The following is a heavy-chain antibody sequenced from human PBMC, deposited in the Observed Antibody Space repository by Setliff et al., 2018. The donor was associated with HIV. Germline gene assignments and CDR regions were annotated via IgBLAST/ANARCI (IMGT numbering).Heavy chain of an antibody. CDR2: IDSSGTT. V-gene: IGHV4-4*07. CDR1: GGSFGVYR. D-gene: IGHD3-10*01. J-gene: IGHJ5*02. CDR3: ARDRHSSGLGSYGP. Sequence: KPSETLSLTCTISGGSFGVYRWSWIRQSAGRGLEWIGRIDSSGTTDYNPSLKGRVAISVDTSRNQFSLRVTSVTAADTAVYFCARDRHSSGLGSYGPWGPGILVTVSS.